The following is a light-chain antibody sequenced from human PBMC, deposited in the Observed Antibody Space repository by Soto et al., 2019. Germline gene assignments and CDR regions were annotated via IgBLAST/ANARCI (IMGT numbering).Light chain of an antibody. Sequence: DIQMTQSPSTLSASVGDRVTITCRASQSISSWLAWYQQKPGKAPKLLIYKASSLESGVPSRFSGSGSGTEFTLTISSLQPDAFETSYCQQYTSYPLTFGGGTKVEIK. CDR1: QSISSW. CDR2: KAS. CDR3: QQYTSYPLT. J-gene: IGKJ4*01. V-gene: IGKV1-5*03.